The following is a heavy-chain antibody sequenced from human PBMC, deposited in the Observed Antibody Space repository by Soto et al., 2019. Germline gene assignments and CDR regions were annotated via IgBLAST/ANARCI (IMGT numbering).Heavy chain of an antibody. CDR2: IKQDGSEK. V-gene: IGHV3-7*01. J-gene: IGHJ4*02. Sequence: EVQLVESGGGLVQPGGSLRLSCAASGFTFSSYWMRWVRQAPGKGLVWVANIKQDGSEKYYVDSVKGRFTISSDNAKHSLYQQMNSLRAQDTAVYYCARLNGLSGFYGSEGESGVGYTVYWGQGTLVTVSS. CDR1: GFTFSSYW. CDR3: ARLNGLSGFYGSEGESGVGYTVY. D-gene: IGHD3-10*01.